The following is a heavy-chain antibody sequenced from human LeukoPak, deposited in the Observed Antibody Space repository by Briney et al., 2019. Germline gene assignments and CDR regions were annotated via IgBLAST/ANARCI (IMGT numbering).Heavy chain of an antibody. Sequence: GSLRLSCAASGLTFDDYTMHWVRQAPGKTLEWVSLINWHGTTYYADSVQGRFTISRDNSKNSLYLQMDTLRTEDTAFYYCVKDLTYESSGSVFDFWGQGTLVTVSS. CDR3: VKDLTYESSGSVFDF. V-gene: IGHV3-43*01. J-gene: IGHJ4*02. CDR1: GLTFDDYT. CDR2: INWHGTT. D-gene: IGHD3-22*01.